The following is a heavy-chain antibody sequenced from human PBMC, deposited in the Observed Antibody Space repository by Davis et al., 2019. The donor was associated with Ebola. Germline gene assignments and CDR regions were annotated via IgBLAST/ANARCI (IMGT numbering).Heavy chain of an antibody. J-gene: IGHJ4*02. Sequence: SETLSLTCTVSGGSISSYYWSWIRQPPGKGLEWIGYIYYSGSTNYNPSLKSRVTISVDTSKNQFSLKLNSVTAADSAVYYCARGGKTSGWFYYFDYWGQGTLVTVSS. CDR1: GGSISSYY. D-gene: IGHD6-19*01. V-gene: IGHV4-59*01. CDR3: ARGGKTSGWFYYFDY. CDR2: IYYSGST.